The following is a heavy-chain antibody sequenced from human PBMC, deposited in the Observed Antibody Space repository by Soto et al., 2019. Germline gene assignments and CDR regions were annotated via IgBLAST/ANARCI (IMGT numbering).Heavy chain of an antibody. CDR3: ARERGSGYDRYYFDY. J-gene: IGHJ4*02. V-gene: IGHV4-61*01. CDR1: GGSVSSGSYY. D-gene: IGHD6-25*01. CDR2: IYYSGST. Sequence: ASETLSLTCTVSGGSVSSGSYYWSWIRQPPGKGLEWIGYIYYSGSTNYNPSLKSRVTISVDTSKNQFSLKLSSVTAADTAVYYCARERGSGYDRYYFDYWGQGTLVTVSS.